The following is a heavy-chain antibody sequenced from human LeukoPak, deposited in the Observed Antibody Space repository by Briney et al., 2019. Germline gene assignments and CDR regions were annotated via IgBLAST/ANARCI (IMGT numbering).Heavy chain of an antibody. V-gene: IGHV1-69*06. CDR1: GGTFSSYA. Sequence: GASVTVSCKASGGTFSSYAISWVRQAPGQGLEWMGGIIPIFGTANYAQKFQGRVTITADKSTSTAYMELSSLRSEDTAVYYCARAKYSSGWYGPYYYYGMDVWGKGTTVTVSS. CDR2: IIPIFGTA. CDR3: ARAKYSSGWYGPYYYYGMDV. J-gene: IGHJ6*04. D-gene: IGHD6-19*01.